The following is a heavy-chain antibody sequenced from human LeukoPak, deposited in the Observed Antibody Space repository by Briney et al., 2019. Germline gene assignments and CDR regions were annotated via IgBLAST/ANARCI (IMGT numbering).Heavy chain of an antibody. J-gene: IGHJ6*03. CDR3: ARNHYSSSWYDPYYYYMDV. CDR2: MNPNSGNT. D-gene: IGHD6-13*01. V-gene: IGHV1-8*01. CDR1: GYTFTSYD. Sequence: ASVKVSCTASGYTFTSYDINWVRQAPGQGLEWMGWMNPNSGNTGYAQKFQGRVTMTRNTSISTAYMELSSLRSEDTAVYYCARNHYSSSWYDPYYYYMDVWGKGTTVTVSS.